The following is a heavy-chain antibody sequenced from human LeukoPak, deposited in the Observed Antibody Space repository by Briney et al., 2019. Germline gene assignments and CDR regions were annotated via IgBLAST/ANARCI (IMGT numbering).Heavy chain of an antibody. CDR2: ISAYNGNT. D-gene: IGHD2-2*02. CDR3: ARYCSSTSCYSGDY. J-gene: IGHJ4*02. Sequence: ASVKVSCKASGYTFTSYGISWVRRAPGQGLEWMGWISAYNGNTNYAQKLQGRVTMTTDTSTSTAYMELRSLRFDDTAVYYCARYCSSTSCYSGDYWGQGTLVTVSS. CDR1: GYTFTSYG. V-gene: IGHV1-18*01.